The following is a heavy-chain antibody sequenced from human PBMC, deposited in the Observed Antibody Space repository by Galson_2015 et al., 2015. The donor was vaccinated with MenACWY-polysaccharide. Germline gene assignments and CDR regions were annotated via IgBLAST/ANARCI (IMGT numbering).Heavy chain of an antibody. V-gene: IGHV3-7*05. CDR2: IKEDGSEK. CDR3: ASQTWTGYFDY. Sequence: SLRLSCAASGFTFGRYWMSWVRQAPGKGLEWVATIKEDGSEKSYGDSVKGRFTISRNNAKNSLLLQMNSLRVEDSAVYYCASQTWTGYFDYWGQGILVTVSS. J-gene: IGHJ4*02. CDR1: GFTFGRYW. D-gene: IGHD3-10*01.